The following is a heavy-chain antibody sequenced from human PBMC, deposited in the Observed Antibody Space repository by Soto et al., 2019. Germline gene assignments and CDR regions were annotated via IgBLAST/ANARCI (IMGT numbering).Heavy chain of an antibody. D-gene: IGHD3-16*01. CDR3: ARYMFAYSDYFFGLDP. CDR1: CGSISGYY. V-gene: IGHV4-59*01. Sequence: SETLSLTCNVSCGSISGYYWSWVRQPPGKGLEWIGYVYYSGSTNYNPSRKSRVDISVDTSKNQFSLRLRSVTSADTAVYYCARYMFAYSDYFFGLDPWGQGTLVTVSS. J-gene: IGHJ5*02. CDR2: VYYSGST.